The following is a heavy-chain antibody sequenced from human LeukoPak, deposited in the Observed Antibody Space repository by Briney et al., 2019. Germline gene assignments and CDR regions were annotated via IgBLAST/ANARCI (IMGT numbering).Heavy chain of an antibody. J-gene: IGHJ5*02. V-gene: IGHV1-2*02. CDR2: MNPNSGVT. D-gene: IGHD1-7*01. CDR1: GYTFIGYY. Sequence: ASVKVSCKAFGYTFIGYYMHWVRQAPGQGLQWMGWMNPNSGVTNYPQKFQGRVTMTRDTSISTAYMELSRLISDDTAVYYCAREKLQIAPLHLDPWGQGTLVTVSS. CDR3: AREKLQIAPLHLDP.